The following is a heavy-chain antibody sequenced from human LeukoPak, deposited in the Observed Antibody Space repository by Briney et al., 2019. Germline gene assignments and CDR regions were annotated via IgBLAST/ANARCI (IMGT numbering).Heavy chain of an antibody. CDR1: GFTFSSYW. J-gene: IGHJ3*02. V-gene: IGHV3-7*04. D-gene: IGHD1-1*01. CDR2: IKQDGSEK. CDR3: ARGMLNWNDPGEGDAFDI. Sequence: GGSLRLSCAASGFTFSSYWMSWVRQAPGKGLEWVANIKQDGSEKYYVDSVKGRFTISRDNAKNPLYLQMNSLRAEDTAVYYCARGMLNWNDPGEGDAFDIWGQGTMVTVSS.